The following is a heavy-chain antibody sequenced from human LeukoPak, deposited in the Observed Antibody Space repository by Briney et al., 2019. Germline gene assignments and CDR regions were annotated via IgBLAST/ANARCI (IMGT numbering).Heavy chain of an antibody. D-gene: IGHD3-10*01. Sequence: PGRSLRLSCAASGFSFDTYAMHWVRQAPGQGLEWVALIWHDGSHKFYSNSVRGQFTISRDNSKNTVYLQMNNLRPDDTAVYYCAREIFGSGSSPDFWGQGTLVTVSS. CDR2: IWHDGSHK. CDR3: AREIFGSGSSPDF. J-gene: IGHJ4*02. V-gene: IGHV3-33*01. CDR1: GFSFDTYA.